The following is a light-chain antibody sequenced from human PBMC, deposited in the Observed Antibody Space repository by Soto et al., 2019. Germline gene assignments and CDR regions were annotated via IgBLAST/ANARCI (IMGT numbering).Light chain of an antibody. CDR1: SNDVGGYDY. CDR3: SSYAGSNNLL. Sequence: QSVLTQPASVSGSPGQSITISCSGTSNDVGGYDYVSWYQQHPGKAPKLVIYEVSNRPSWVSNRFSGSKSGNTASLTVSGLQPEDEADYYCSSYAGSNNLLFGGGTKLTVL. CDR2: EVS. J-gene: IGLJ2*01. V-gene: IGLV2-14*01.